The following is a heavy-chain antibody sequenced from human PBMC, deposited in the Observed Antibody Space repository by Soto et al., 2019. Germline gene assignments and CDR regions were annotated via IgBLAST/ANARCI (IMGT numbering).Heavy chain of an antibody. CDR3: ARKVTTVTKYREVGAFDI. CDR2: IDWDDDK. V-gene: IGHV2-70*11. D-gene: IGHD4-17*01. J-gene: IGHJ3*02. Sequence: GPTLVNPTQTLTLTCTFSGFSLSTSGMCVSWIRQPPGKALEWLARIDWDDDKYYSTSLKTRLTISKDTSKNQVVLTMTNMDPVDTATYYCARKVTTVTKYREVGAFDIWGQGTMVT. CDR1: GFSLSTSGMC.